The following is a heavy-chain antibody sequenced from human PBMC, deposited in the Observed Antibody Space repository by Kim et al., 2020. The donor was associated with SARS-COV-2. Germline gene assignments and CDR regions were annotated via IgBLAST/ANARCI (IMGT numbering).Heavy chain of an antibody. CDR2: IRTKGDSYAT. D-gene: IGHD1-26*01. Sequence: GGSLRLSCEVSEFSFSDSTMHWVRQASGKGLEWVGSIRTKGDSYATVYAASVKGRFTISRDDSKNTAYLQMNSLKTEDTAVYYCTRGPPYSQSYWDAFDIWGQGTKVTVSS. CDR1: EFSFSDST. J-gene: IGHJ3*02. CDR3: TRGPPYSQSYWDAFDI. V-gene: IGHV3-73*01.